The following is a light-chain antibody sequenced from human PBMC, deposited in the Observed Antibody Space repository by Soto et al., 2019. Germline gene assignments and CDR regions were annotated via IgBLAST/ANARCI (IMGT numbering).Light chain of an antibody. CDR3: HQYNKWPPIT. Sequence: VMISHSMATLSVTPGERATLSCRASHSVRSDLAWYQQKPGQSPRLLIFDASTRATGIPARFSGSGSGTEFTLTISNLQSEDFAVYYCHQYNKWPPITFGQGTRLAI. CDR1: HSVRSD. CDR2: DAS. V-gene: IGKV3-15*01. J-gene: IGKJ5*01.